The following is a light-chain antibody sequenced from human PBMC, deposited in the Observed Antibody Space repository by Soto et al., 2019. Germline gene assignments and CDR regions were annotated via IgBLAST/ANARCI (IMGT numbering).Light chain of an antibody. CDR2: GDN. Sequence: QSVLTRPPSVSGAPGQRVTISCTGGNSNIGASNDVHWYQQIPGTAPKLLIYGDNNRPSGVPDRFSGSKSGTSASLAITGLQAEDEADYYCHSYDSSLSGSVFGGGTQLTVL. CDR1: NSNIGASND. V-gene: IGLV1-40*01. CDR3: HSYDSSLSGSV. J-gene: IGLJ3*02.